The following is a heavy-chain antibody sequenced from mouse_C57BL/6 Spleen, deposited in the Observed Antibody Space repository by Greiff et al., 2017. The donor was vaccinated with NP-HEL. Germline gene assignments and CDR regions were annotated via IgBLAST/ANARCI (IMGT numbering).Heavy chain of an antibody. V-gene: IGHV5-6*01. CDR2: ISSGGSYT. J-gene: IGHJ4*01. CDR3: ARQEGTRKNAMDY. Sequence: EMMLVESGGDLVKPGGSLKLSCAASGFTFSSYGMSWVRQTPDKRLEWVATISSGGSYTYYPDSVKGGFTISRDNAKNPLYLQMSSLKSEDTAMYYCARQEGTRKNAMDYWGQGTSVTVSS. CDR1: GFTFSSYG.